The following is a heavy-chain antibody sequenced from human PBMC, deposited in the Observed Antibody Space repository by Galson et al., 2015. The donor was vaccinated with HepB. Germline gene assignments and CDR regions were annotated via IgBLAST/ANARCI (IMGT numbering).Heavy chain of an antibody. CDR2: IWYDGSYK. Sequence: SLRLSCAASGFIFSHYGMHWVRQAPGKGLEWVAVIWYDGSYKFYLDSVKGRFTISRDNSKNTLYLEMSRLRGEDTALYYCARSQLVGGALEVWGQGTTVIVSS. V-gene: IGHV3-33*01. CDR1: GFIFSHYG. J-gene: IGHJ6*02. CDR3: ARSQLVGGALEV. D-gene: IGHD3-10*01.